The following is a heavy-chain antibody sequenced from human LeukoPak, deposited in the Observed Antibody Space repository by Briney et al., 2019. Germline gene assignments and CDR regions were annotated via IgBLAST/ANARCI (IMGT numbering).Heavy chain of an antibody. CDR3: ARGVTYYYGSGSPDRYYYGMYV. Sequence: SETLSLTCAVYGGSFSGYYWSCIRQPPGKGLEWIGEIYHSGSTNYNPSLKSRVTISVDTSKKQFSLKLSSVTAADTAVYYCARGVTYYYGSGSPDRYYYGMYVWGQGTTVTVSS. CDR2: IYHSGST. D-gene: IGHD3-10*01. CDR1: GGSFSGYY. J-gene: IGHJ6*02. V-gene: IGHV4-34*01.